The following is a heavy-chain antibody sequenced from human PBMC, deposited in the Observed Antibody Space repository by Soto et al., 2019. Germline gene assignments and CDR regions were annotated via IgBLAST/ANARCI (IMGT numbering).Heavy chain of an antibody. V-gene: IGHV4-4*02. CDR1: SGSISSTNW. CDR3: ARVVPSSSWHYYYYMDV. CDR2: IYHSGST. Sequence: SESLSLTCAVSSGSISSTNWWSWVRQPPGKGLEWIGEIYHSGSTNYNPSLKSRVTISVDKSKNQFSLKLSSVTAADTAVYYCARVVPSSSWHYYYYMDVWGKGTTVTVSS. J-gene: IGHJ6*03. D-gene: IGHD6-13*01.